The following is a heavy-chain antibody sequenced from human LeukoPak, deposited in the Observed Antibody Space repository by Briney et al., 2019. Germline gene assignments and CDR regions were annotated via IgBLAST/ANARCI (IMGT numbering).Heavy chain of an antibody. D-gene: IGHD6-6*01. Sequence: SETLSLTCTVSGGSISSYYWSWIRQPPGKGLEWIGYIYFSGSTNYNPSLKSRVTISVDTSKNQFSLKLSSVTAADTAVYYCARHSSIAARFDSWGQGTLVTVSS. CDR3: ARHSSIAARFDS. V-gene: IGHV4-59*01. CDR1: GGSISSYY. J-gene: IGHJ4*02. CDR2: IYFSGST.